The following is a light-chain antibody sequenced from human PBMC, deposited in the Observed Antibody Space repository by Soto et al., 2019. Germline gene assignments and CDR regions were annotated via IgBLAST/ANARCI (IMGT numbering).Light chain of an antibody. CDR2: AAS. CDR1: QGISSY. Sequence: AIRMTQSPSSFSASTGDRVTITCRASQGISSYLAWYQQKPGKAPKLLIYAASTLQSGVPSRFSGSRSGTEFTLTISSLQPDDFATYYCQQYNNFSPWPFGQGTKVDIK. V-gene: IGKV1-8*01. CDR3: QQYNNFSPWP. J-gene: IGKJ1*01.